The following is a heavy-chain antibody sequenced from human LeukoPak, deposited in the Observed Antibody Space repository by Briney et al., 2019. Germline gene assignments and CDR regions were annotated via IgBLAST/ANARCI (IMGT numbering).Heavy chain of an antibody. Sequence: GGSLRLSCAASGFTFSTYGMSWVRQAPGKGLEWVAAISGSGGDTYYADSVKGRFTVSRDNAKNMLYLQMNSLRAEDTAVYYCVRDQSGYNQEVDYWGQGTLVTVSS. J-gene: IGHJ4*02. V-gene: IGHV3-23*01. CDR2: ISGSGGDT. CDR1: GFTFSTYG. CDR3: VRDQSGYNQEVDY. D-gene: IGHD5-24*01.